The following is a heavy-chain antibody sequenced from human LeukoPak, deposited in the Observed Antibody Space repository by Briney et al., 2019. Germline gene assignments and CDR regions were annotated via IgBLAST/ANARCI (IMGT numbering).Heavy chain of an antibody. V-gene: IGHV1-2*02. CDR3: ARDWGIAAADGNWFDP. J-gene: IGHJ5*02. D-gene: IGHD6-13*01. CDR2: INPNSGGT. CDR1: GYSFTAFY. Sequence: ASVKVSCKTSGYSFTAFYIHWVRQAPGQGLEWMGWINPNSGGTNYAQKFQGRVTMTRDTSISTAYMELSRLRSDDTAVYYCARDWGIAAADGNWFDPWGQGTLVTVSS.